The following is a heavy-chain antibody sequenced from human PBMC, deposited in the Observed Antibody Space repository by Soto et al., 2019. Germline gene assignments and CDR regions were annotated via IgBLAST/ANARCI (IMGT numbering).Heavy chain of an antibody. CDR2: IKQDGSEK. V-gene: IGHV3-7*01. CDR1: GFTFSSYW. CDR3: ARDCGQWLVKNCFDY. D-gene: IGHD6-19*01. Sequence: GGSLRLSCAASGFTFSSYWMSWVRQAPGKGLEWVANIKQDGSEKYYVDSVKGRFTISRDNAKNSLYLQMNSLRAEDTAVYYCARDCGQWLVKNCFDYWGQGTLVTVSS. J-gene: IGHJ4*02.